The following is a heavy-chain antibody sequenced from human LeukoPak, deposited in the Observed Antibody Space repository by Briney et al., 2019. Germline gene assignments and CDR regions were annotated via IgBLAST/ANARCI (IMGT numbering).Heavy chain of an antibody. CDR3: AKDLVGYCSGGSCWRLNAFDI. D-gene: IGHD2-15*01. Sequence: PGGSLRLSCAASGFTFSSYWMSWVRQAPGKGLEWVANIKQDGSEKYYADSVKGRFTISRDNSKNTLYLQMNSLRAEDTAVYYCAKDLVGYCSGGSCWRLNAFDIWGQGTMVTVSS. J-gene: IGHJ3*02. CDR1: GFTFSSYW. V-gene: IGHV3-7*01. CDR2: IKQDGSEK.